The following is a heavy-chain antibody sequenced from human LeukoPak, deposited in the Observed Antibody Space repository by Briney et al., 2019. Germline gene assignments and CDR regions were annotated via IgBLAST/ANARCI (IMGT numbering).Heavy chain of an antibody. CDR2: IYYSGST. CDR1: GDSISSSSYY. V-gene: IGHV4-39*01. CDR3: ARLLRAGPYYFDY. J-gene: IGHJ4*02. Sequence: PSETLSLTCTVSGDSISSSSYYWGWIRQPPGKGLEWIGSIYYSGSTSYNPSLKSRVTISVDTSKNQFSLELSSVTAADTAVYYCARLLRAGPYYFDYWGQGTLVTVSS. D-gene: IGHD6-13*01.